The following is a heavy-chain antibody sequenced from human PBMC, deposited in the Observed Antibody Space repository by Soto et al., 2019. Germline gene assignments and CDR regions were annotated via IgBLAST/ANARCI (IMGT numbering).Heavy chain of an antibody. Sequence: EVQLLESGGGLVQPGGSLRLSCAASGFTFSSYAMSWVRQTPGKGLEWVSAISGSGGGTYYADSVKGRFTISRDNSKNTLYLQMNSLRAEDTAVYYCAKVNPLTIVATIAHYFDYWGQGTLVTVSS. CDR3: AKVNPLTIVATIAHYFDY. V-gene: IGHV3-23*01. CDR1: GFTFSSYA. D-gene: IGHD5-12*01. CDR2: ISGSGGGT. J-gene: IGHJ4*02.